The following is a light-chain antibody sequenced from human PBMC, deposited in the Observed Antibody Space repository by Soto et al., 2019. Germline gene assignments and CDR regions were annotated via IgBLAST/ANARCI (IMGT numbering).Light chain of an antibody. CDR3: GTWDSSLGAAV. Sequence: QSALTQPPSVSAAPGQKVTISCSGSSSNIGNNYVSWFRQLPGAAPKLLIYDDNERPSGIPERFSVSKSGTSATLHISGLQTGDEADYFCGTWDSSLGAAVFGGGTKVTVL. V-gene: IGLV1-51*01. CDR1: SSNIGNNY. J-gene: IGLJ2*01. CDR2: DDN.